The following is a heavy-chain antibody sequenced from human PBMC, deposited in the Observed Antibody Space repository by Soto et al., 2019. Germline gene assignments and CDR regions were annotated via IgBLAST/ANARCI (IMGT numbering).Heavy chain of an antibody. V-gene: IGHV4-61*08. J-gene: IGHJ5*02. CDR2: IYYSGST. Sequence: SETLSLTCTVSGGSVSSGDYYWSWIRQPPGEGLEWIGYIYYSGSTNYNPSLKSRVSISLDTSKNQFSLRLTSVTAADTAVYYCARIPVDTYMINWFDPWGQGTLVTVSS. D-gene: IGHD5-18*01. CDR1: GGSVSSGDYY. CDR3: ARIPVDTYMINWFDP.